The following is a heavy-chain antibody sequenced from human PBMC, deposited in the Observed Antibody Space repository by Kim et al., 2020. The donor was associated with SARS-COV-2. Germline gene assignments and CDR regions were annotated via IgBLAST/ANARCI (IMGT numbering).Heavy chain of an antibody. CDR2: IYYSGST. CDR1: GGSISSSSYY. V-gene: IGHV4-39*01. J-gene: IGHJ5*02. Sequence: SETLSLTCTVSGGSISSSSYYWGWIRQPPGKGLEWIGSIYYSGSTYYNPSLKSRVTISVDTSKNQFSLKLSSVTAADTAVYYCATQTYYDFWSGSAKKNWFDPWGQGTLVTVSS. D-gene: IGHD3-3*01. CDR3: ATQTYYDFWSGSAKKNWFDP.